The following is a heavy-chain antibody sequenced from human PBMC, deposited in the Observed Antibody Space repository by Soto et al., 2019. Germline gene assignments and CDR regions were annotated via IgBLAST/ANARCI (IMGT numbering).Heavy chain of an antibody. Sequence: QVQLVQSGAEVKKPGASVKVSCEASGYTFSSYGMSWVRQAPGQGLEWLGWFSGYNDKTKYIDKFQGRVSMTTDTASRTASLELRRLRSDHTAVYYCALSVGPEAGSMIAFWGRVTMFT. CDR3: ALSVGPEAGSMIAF. V-gene: IGHV1-18*01. CDR1: GYTFSSYG. J-gene: IGHJ4*02. CDR2: FSGYNDKT. D-gene: IGHD6-13*01.